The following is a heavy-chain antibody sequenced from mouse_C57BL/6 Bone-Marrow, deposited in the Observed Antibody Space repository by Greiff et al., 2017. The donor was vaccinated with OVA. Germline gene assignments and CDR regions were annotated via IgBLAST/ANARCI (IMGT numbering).Heavy chain of an antibody. CDR1: GFSLTSYG. CDR3: ARGFYDGYYYFDY. Sequence: VQVVESGPGLVAPSQSLSITCTVSGFSLTSYGVHWVRQPPGKGLEWLVVIWSDGSTTYNSALKSRLSISKDNSKSQVFLKMNSLQTDDTAMYYCARGFYDGYYYFDYWGQGTTLTVSS. J-gene: IGHJ2*01. D-gene: IGHD2-3*01. V-gene: IGHV2-6*03. CDR2: IWSDGST.